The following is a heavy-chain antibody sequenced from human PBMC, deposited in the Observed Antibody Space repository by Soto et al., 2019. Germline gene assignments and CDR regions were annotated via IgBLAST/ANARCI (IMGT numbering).Heavy chain of an antibody. CDR3: ARGRRYASSSIDS. CDR1: GFTFGPYA. V-gene: IGHV3-30-3*01. J-gene: IGHJ4*02. CDR2: ISSDIITT. D-gene: IGHD6-6*01. Sequence: LRLSCSASGFTFGPYAMHWVRQPPGKGLEWVAFISSDIITTNYADSVKGRFSISRDNYRNTVYLQINSPRPEDTAVYFCARGRRYASSSIDSWGQGTLVTVS.